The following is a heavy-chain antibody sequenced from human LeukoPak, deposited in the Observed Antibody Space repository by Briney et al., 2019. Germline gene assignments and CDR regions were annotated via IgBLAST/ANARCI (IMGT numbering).Heavy chain of an antibody. Sequence: GGSLRLSCAASGFTFSDYYMSWIRQAPGKGREWVSYISSSGSTIYYADSVKGRFTISRDNAKNSLYLQMNSLRAEDTAVYYCARYPDTAMVFDYWGQGTLVTVSS. D-gene: IGHD5-18*01. J-gene: IGHJ4*02. CDR3: ARYPDTAMVFDY. V-gene: IGHV3-11*01. CDR2: ISSSGSTI. CDR1: GFTFSDYY.